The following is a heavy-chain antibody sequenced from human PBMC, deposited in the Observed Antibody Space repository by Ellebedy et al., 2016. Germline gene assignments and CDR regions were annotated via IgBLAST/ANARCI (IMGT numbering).Heavy chain of an antibody. CDR3: AGGRRGTIFGVVILWGARDYYYYMDV. CDR1: GYTFTSYD. D-gene: IGHD3-3*01. CDR2: MNPNSGNT. V-gene: IGHV1-8*01. Sequence: ASVKVSCXASGYTFTSYDINWVRQATGQGLEWMGWMNPNSGNTGYAQKFQGRVTMTRNTSISTAYMELSSLRSEDTAVYYCAGGRRGTIFGVVILWGARDYYYYMDVWGKGTTVTVSS. J-gene: IGHJ6*03.